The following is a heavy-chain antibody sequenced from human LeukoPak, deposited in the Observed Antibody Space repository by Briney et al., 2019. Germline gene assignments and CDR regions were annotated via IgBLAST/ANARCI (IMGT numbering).Heavy chain of an antibody. V-gene: IGHV1-46*01. J-gene: IGHJ4*02. CDR3: ASGEDYYGSGSYSNY. CDR1: GYTFTLYY. CDR2: INPSGGTT. D-gene: IGHD3-10*01. Sequence: GSSVNVSCMASGYTFTLYYMQWLRQDPGQGIEWMGIINPSGGTTSYAQKFQGRVTMNRDISTSTVYMEMRSLRSEDTAVYYCASGEDYYGSGSYSNYWGQGTLVTVSS.